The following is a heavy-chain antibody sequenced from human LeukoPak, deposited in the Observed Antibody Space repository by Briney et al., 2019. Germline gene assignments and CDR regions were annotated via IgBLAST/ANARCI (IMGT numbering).Heavy chain of an antibody. CDR2: ISAYNGNT. CDR1: GYSFTSYW. Sequence: GESLKISCKGSGYSFTSYWIGWVRQAPGQGLEWMGWISAYNGNTNYAQKLQGRVTMTRDTSTSTVYMELSSLRSEDTAVYYCARVVAAVFDAFDIWGQGTMVTVSS. D-gene: IGHD6-13*01. V-gene: IGHV1-18*04. J-gene: IGHJ3*02. CDR3: ARVVAAVFDAFDI.